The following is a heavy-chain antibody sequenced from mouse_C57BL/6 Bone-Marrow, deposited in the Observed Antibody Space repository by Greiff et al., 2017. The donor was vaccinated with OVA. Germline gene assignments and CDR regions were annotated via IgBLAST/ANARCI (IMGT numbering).Heavy chain of an antibody. V-gene: IGHV1-61*01. CDR1: GYTFTSYW. CDR2: IYPSDSET. Sequence: VQLQQPGAELVRPGSSVKLSCKASGYTFTSYWMDWVKQRPGQGLEWIGNIYPSDSETHYNQKFKDKATLTVDKSSSTAYMQLSSLTSEDSAVDDCARSRGYGNYEFADWGKGTLVTVSA. J-gene: IGHJ3*01. CDR3: ARSRGYGNYEFAD. D-gene: IGHD2-1*01.